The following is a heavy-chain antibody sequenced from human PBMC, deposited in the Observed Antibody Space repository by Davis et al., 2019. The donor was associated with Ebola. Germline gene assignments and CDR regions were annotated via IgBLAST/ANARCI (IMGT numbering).Heavy chain of an antibody. J-gene: IGHJ4*02. CDR3: AKRVRVAALGPSSFEY. Sequence: GESLKISCAGSGFSFSTYAMTWVRQAPGKGLEWVSRISGIGDDPHYADSVKGRFTISRDNSKNTLYLQMNSLRVEDTAVYYCAKRVRVAALGPSSFEYWGQGTLVTVSS. D-gene: IGHD6-13*01. CDR2: ISGIGDDP. CDR1: GFSFSTYA. V-gene: IGHV3-23*01.